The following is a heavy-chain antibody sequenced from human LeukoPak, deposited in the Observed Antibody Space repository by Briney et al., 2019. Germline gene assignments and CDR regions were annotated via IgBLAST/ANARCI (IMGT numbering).Heavy chain of an antibody. CDR2: IYHSGST. CDR1: GYSISSGYY. CDR3: ARVAPSDFDEGRTLDY. D-gene: IGHD3-9*01. V-gene: IGHV4-38-2*01. J-gene: IGHJ4*02. Sequence: SETLSLTCAVSGYSISSGYYWCWIRPPPGKGPEWIGIIYHSGSTYYNPSLKSRVTISVDTSKNQFSLKLSSVTAADTAVYYCARVAPSDFDEGRTLDYWGQGTLVTVSS.